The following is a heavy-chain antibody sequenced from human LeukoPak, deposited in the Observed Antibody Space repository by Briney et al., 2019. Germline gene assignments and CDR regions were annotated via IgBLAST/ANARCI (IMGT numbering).Heavy chain of an antibody. CDR1: GYTFTSYD. J-gene: IGHJ4*02. D-gene: IGHD3-10*01. V-gene: IGHV1-8*01. CDR2: MNPNSGNT. CDR3: ARGQSSDGYGSGPDFDY. Sequence: ASVKVSCKASGYTFTSYDINWVRQATEQGLEWMGWMNPNSGNTGYAQKFQGRVTMTRYTSISTAYMELSSLRSEDTAVYYCARGQSSDGYGSGPDFDYWGQGTLVTVSS.